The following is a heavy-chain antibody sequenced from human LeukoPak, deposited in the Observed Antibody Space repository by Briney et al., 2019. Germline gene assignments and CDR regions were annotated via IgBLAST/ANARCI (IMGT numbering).Heavy chain of an antibody. Sequence: SETLSLTCTVSGGSISSSSYYWGWIRQPPGKGLEWIGSIYYSGSTYYNPSLKSRVTISVDTSKNQFSLKLSSVTAADTAVYYCARDSSGWSWTFDYWGQGTLVTVSS. V-gene: IGHV4-39*07. CDR2: IYYSGST. CDR1: GGSISSSSYY. D-gene: IGHD6-19*01. CDR3: ARDSSGWSWTFDY. J-gene: IGHJ4*02.